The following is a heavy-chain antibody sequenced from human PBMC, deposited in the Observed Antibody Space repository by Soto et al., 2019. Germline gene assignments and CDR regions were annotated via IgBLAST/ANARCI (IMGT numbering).Heavy chain of an antibody. J-gene: IGHJ6*02. D-gene: IGHD5-12*01. CDR3: ATSYSAYDYHYYYGMDV. V-gene: IGHV1-3*05. CDR1: GYTFTNYA. CDR2: INAGNGNT. Sequence: QVQLVQSGAEEKKPGASVKVSCKASGYTFTNYAIHWVRQAPGQRLEWKGWINAGNGNTKYSQKFQGRVTITRDTSASTAYMELSSLRSEDTAVYYCATSYSAYDYHYYYGMDVWGQGTTVTVSS.